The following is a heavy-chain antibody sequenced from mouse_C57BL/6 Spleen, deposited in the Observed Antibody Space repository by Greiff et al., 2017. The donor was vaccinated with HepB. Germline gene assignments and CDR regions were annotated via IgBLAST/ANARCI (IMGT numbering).Heavy chain of an antibody. CDR1: GFNIKDDY. CDR3: TSYYYGSRTFFDY. D-gene: IGHD1-1*01. CDR2: IDPENGDT. V-gene: IGHV14-4*01. Sequence: VQLQQSGAELVRPGASVKLSCTASGFNIKDDYMHWVKQRPEQGLEWIGWIDPENGDTEYASKFQGKATITADTSSNTAYLQLSSLTSDDTAVYYCTSYYYGSRTFFDYWGQGTTLTVSS. J-gene: IGHJ2*01.